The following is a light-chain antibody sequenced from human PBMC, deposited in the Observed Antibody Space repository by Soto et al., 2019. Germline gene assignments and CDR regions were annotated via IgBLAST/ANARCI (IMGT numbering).Light chain of an antibody. J-gene: IGKJ5*01. V-gene: IGKV3-11*01. CDR3: QQCGSSST. CDR1: QSVGTK. CDR2: DAS. Sequence: EIVLTQSPVTLSLSPGERATLSCRATQSVGTKLVWYQQKPGRAPRLLIFDASNRAAGIPARFSGSGSGTDFTLTISRLEPEDFAVYYCQQCGSSSTFGQGTRLEIK.